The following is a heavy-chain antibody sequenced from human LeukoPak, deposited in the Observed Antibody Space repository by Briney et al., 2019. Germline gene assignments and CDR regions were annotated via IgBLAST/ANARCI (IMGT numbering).Heavy chain of an antibody. CDR2: IIPIFGTA. CDR3: ARVSGVVVVTSDDAFDI. CDR1: GGTFSSYA. V-gene: IGHV1-69*05. J-gene: IGHJ3*02. Sequence: SVKVSCKASGGTFSSYAISWVRQAPGQGLEWMGRIIPIFGTANYAQKFRGRVTITTDESTSTAYMELSSLRSEDTAVYYCARVSGVVVVTSDDAFDIWGQGTMVTVSS. D-gene: IGHD2-21*02.